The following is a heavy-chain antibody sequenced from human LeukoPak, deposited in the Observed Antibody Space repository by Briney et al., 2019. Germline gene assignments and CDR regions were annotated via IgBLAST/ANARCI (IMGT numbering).Heavy chain of an antibody. CDR1: GGSVSSNSYY. CDR2: IYGSGTT. CDR3: ARGGFSSGWIHDAFDV. D-gene: IGHD6-19*01. J-gene: IGHJ3*01. Sequence: SETLSLTCSVSGGSVSSNSYYWAWIRQPPGKGLEWIGSIYGSGTTYHNPSLTSRGTISVDTSKNQFSLRLTSVTAADAAVYYCARGGFSSGWIHDAFDVWGQGTVVTVSS. V-gene: IGHV4-39*01.